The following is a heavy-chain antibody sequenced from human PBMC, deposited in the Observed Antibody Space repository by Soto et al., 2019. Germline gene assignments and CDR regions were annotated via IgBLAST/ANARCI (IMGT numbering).Heavy chain of an antibody. V-gene: IGHV2-5*02. Sequence: QITLKESGPTVVKPTQTLTLTCTLSGFSLSTNEVSVGWIRQPPGKALEWLALIYWDDDKRYSPSLKNRLTINKDTSKNQVVLTMTNMDPGDTATYYCAHRDGARFYFDYWGQGTLVTVTS. CDR2: IYWDDDK. J-gene: IGHJ4*02. CDR3: AHRDGARFYFDY. CDR1: GFSLSTNEVS.